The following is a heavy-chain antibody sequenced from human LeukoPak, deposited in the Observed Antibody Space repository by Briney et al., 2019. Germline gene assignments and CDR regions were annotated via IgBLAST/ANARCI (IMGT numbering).Heavy chain of an antibody. CDR1: GGSISSGGYY. V-gene: IGHV4-31*03. Sequence: SQTLSLTCTVSGGSISSGGYYWSWIRQHPGKGLEWIGYIYYSGSTYYNPSLKSRVTISVDTSKSQFSLKLSSVTAADTAVYYCARAVYGGIGVLGYWGQGTLVTVSS. D-gene: IGHD4-17*01. J-gene: IGHJ4*02. CDR3: ARAVYGGIGVLGY. CDR2: IYYSGST.